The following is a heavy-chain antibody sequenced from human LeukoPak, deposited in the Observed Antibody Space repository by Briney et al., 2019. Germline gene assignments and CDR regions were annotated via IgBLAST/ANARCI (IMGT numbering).Heavy chain of an antibody. D-gene: IGHD6-13*01. CDR2: ISSSSSYI. CDR3: ARGGSAAGLLYYFDY. V-gene: IGHV3-21*01. Sequence: PGGSLRLSCVASGFTFSSYSMNWVRQAPGKGREWVSSISSSSSYIYYADSVKGRFTISRDNAKNSLYLQMNSLRAEDTAVYYCARGGSAAGLLYYFDYWGQGTLVTVSS. CDR1: GFTFSSYS. J-gene: IGHJ4*02.